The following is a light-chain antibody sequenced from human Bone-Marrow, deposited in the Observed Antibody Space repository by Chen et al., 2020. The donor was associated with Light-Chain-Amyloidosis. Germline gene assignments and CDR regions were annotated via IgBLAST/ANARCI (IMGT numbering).Light chain of an antibody. V-gene: IGLV3-21*04. J-gene: IGLJ2*01. Sequence: SYVLTQPPSVSVAPGKTARITCGGNNIGTKYVHWYQQKPGQAPVLVISYDRDRPSGIPERFSGSNSGNPATLTISRVEAGDEADYYCQVWDSDSDHVVFGGGTKLTVL. CDR1: NIGTKY. CDR2: YDR. CDR3: QVWDSDSDHVV.